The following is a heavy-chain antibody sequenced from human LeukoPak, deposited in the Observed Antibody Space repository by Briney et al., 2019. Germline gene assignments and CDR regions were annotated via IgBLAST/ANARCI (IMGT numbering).Heavy chain of an antibody. CDR1: GGSFSGYY. J-gene: IGHJ4*02. CDR3: ARRGYDYVWGSYRYTGFDY. Sequence: PSETLSLTCAVYGGSFSGYYWSWIRQPPGKGLEWIGEINHSGSTNYNPSLKSRVTISVDTSKNQFSLKLSSVTAADTAVYYCARRGYDYVWGSYRYTGFDYWGQGTLVTVSS. V-gene: IGHV4-34*01. CDR2: INHSGST. D-gene: IGHD3-16*02.